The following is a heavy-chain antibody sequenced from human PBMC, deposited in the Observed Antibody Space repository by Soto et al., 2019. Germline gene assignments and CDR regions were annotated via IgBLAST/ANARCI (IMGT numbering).Heavy chain of an antibody. V-gene: IGHV3-49*03. J-gene: IGHJ5*02. CDR3: TRGPVFGSFDP. CDR2: IRSKGYGGTI. D-gene: IGHD3-16*01. CDR1: EFTFGDNA. Sequence: GSLRLSCTGSEFTFGDNAMSWFRQAPGKGLERVGFIRSKGYGGTIEYAASVKGRFTMSRDDSKSIAYLQMNSLKTEDTAVYYCTRGPVFGSFDPWGQGTLVTVSS.